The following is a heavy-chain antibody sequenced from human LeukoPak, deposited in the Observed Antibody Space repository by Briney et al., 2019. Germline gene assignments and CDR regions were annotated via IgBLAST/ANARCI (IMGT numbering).Heavy chain of an antibody. Sequence: GGSLRLSCAASGFSFTSSWMTWVRQAPGKGLEWVANISPDGSVKNHVASVKGRLTISRDNAKTTLYLQMNSLRAEDTAVYYCAREYYGDYFDYWGQGTLVTVSS. V-gene: IGHV3-7*01. CDR3: AREYYGDYFDY. J-gene: IGHJ4*02. D-gene: IGHD4-17*01. CDR2: ISPDGSVK. CDR1: GFSFTSSW.